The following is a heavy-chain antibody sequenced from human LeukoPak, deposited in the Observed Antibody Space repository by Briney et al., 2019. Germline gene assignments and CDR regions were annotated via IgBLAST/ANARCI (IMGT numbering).Heavy chain of an antibody. Sequence: SETLSLTCTVSGGSISSGSYYWSWIRQPAGKGLEWIGRIYTSGSTNYNPSLKSRVTISVDTSKNQFSLKLSSVTAADTAVYYCARLSSWYGKSYYFDYWGQGTLVTVSS. CDR1: GGSISSGSYY. D-gene: IGHD6-13*01. V-gene: IGHV4-61*02. J-gene: IGHJ4*02. CDR2: IYTSGST. CDR3: ARLSSWYGKSYYFDY.